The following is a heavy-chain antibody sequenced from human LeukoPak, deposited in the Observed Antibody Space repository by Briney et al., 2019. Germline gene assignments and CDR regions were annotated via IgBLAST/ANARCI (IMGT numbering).Heavy chain of an antibody. CDR3: ARHCSSPSCYLGYFDY. CDR2: IYYSGST. V-gene: IGHV4-30-4*08. D-gene: IGHD2-2*01. Sequence: SETLSLTCTVSGGSISSGHYYWSWIRQPPGKGLEWIGYIYYSGSTYYNPSLKSRVTISVDTSKYQFSLKLSSVTAADTAVYYCARHCSSPSCYLGYFDYWGQGTLVTVSS. CDR1: GGSISSGHYY. J-gene: IGHJ4*02.